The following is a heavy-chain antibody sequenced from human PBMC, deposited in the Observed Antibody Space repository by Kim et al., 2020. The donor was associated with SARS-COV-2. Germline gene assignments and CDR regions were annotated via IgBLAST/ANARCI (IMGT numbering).Heavy chain of an antibody. CDR3: ARASMIVVVIDAFDI. V-gene: IGHV4-31*03. J-gene: IGHJ3*02. Sequence: SETLSLTCTVSGGSISSGGYYWSWIRQHPGKDLEWIGYIYYSGSTYYNPSLKSRVTISVDTSKNQFSLKLSSVTAADTAVYYCARASMIVVVIDAFDIWGQGTMVTVSS. CDR2: IYYSGST. D-gene: IGHD3-22*01. CDR1: GGSISSGGYY.